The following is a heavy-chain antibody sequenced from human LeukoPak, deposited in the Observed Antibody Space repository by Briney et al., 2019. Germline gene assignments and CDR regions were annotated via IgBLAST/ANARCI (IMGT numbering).Heavy chain of an antibody. CDR1: GFTFSSYA. Sequence: PGGSLRLSCAASGFTFSSYAMSWVRQAPGKGLEWVSAISGSGGSTYYADSVKGRFTISRDNSKNTLYLQMNSRRAEDTAVYYCAKDRWYQLLRDWFDPWGQGTLVTVSS. CDR3: AKDRWYQLLRDWFDP. D-gene: IGHD2-2*01. V-gene: IGHV3-23*01. CDR2: ISGSGGST. J-gene: IGHJ5*02.